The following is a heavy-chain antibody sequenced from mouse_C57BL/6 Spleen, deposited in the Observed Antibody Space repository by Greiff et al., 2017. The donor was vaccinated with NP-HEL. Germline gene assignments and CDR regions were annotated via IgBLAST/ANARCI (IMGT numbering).Heavy chain of an antibody. CDR1: GYAFTNYL. Sequence: VQLQQSGAELVRPGTSVKVSCKASGYAFTNYLIEWVKQRPGQGLEWIGVINPGSGGTNYNEKFKGKATLTADKSSSTAYMQLSSLTSEDSAVYVCASIYYDYDRYAMDYWGQGTSVTVSS. D-gene: IGHD2-4*01. CDR2: INPGSGGT. V-gene: IGHV1-54*01. J-gene: IGHJ4*01. CDR3: ASIYYDYDRYAMDY.